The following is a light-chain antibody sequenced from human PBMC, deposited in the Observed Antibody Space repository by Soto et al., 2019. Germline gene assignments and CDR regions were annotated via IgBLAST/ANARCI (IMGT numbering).Light chain of an antibody. V-gene: IGKV3-20*01. CDR1: QSISSR. CDR2: DAS. CDR3: QHYGYTLPHT. J-gene: IGKJ2*01. Sequence: EIVLTQSPGTMSLSPGEGATLSCRASQSISSRLAWYQKKPGQDPTLLIYDASNRATGIPDRFSGSGSGADFTLTISRLEPEDFAVYYCQHYGYTLPHTFGQGTKLEIK.